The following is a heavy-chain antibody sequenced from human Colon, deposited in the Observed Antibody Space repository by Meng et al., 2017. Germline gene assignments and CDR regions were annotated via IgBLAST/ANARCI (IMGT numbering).Heavy chain of an antibody. CDR2: VTYDGKKQ. V-gene: IGHV3-30*04. D-gene: IGHD3-16*01. Sequence: VTLVQSGGGVVQPGTSLRLSCSASGVNFRGLGLHWVRQARGKGLEWVAAVTYDGKKQYYADSVKGRFIISRDNSDNTLYLQMGSLKPEDTAIYYCAKEWSSSYAYYDAWGQGTLVTVSS. CDR1: GVNFRGLG. J-gene: IGHJ5*01. CDR3: AKEWSSSYAYYDA.